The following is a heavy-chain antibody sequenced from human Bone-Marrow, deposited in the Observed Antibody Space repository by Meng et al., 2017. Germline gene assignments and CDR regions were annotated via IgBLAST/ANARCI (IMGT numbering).Heavy chain of an antibody. Sequence: GESLKISCAASGFTFSSYAMSWVRQAPGKGLEWVSAISGSGGSTYYADSVKGRFTISRDDSKNMAYLQMNSLETEDTALYYCTISTRGHIWGQGSMVTVSS. D-gene: IGHD3-10*01. J-gene: IGHJ3*02. CDR2: ISGSGGST. CDR1: GFTFSSYA. CDR3: TISTRGHI. V-gene: IGHV3-23*01.